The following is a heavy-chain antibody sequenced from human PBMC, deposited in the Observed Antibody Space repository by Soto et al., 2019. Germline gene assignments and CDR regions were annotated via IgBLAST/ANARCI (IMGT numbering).Heavy chain of an antibody. CDR3: ARGWSYCGGDCYNDAFDI. CDR1: GFTFSTYG. CDR2: IWFDGSDK. D-gene: IGHD2-21*02. V-gene: IGHV3-33*01. J-gene: IGHJ3*02. Sequence: GGSLRLSCAASGFTFSTYGMHWVRQAPGKGLEWVALIWFDGSDKYYADSVKGRFTISRDNSKNTLYLQMNSLRAEDTAVYYCARGWSYCGGDCYNDAFDIWGQGTMVTVSS.